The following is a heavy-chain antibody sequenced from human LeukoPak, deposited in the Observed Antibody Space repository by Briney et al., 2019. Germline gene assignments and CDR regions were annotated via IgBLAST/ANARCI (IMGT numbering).Heavy chain of an antibody. CDR3: ARSGYDSDAFDI. J-gene: IGHJ3*02. D-gene: IGHD5-12*01. Sequence: SVKVSCKASGGTLSSYAISWVRQAPGQGLEWMGRIIPILGIANYAQKFQGRVTITADKSTSTAYMELSSLRSEDTAVYYCARSGYDSDAFDIWGQGTMVTVSS. CDR1: GGTLSSYA. V-gene: IGHV1-69*04. CDR2: IIPILGIA.